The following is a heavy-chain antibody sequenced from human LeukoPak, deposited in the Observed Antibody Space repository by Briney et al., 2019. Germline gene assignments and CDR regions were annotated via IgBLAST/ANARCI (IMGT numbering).Heavy chain of an antibody. D-gene: IGHD3-10*01. CDR2: INPNSGGT. V-gene: IGHV1-2*06. CDR1: GYTFTGYY. Sequence: ASVKVSCKASGYTFTGYYIHWVRQAPGQGLEWMGRINPNSGGTNYAQKFQGSVTMTRDTSISTAYMELSRLRSDDTAVYYCARDPYYYGSGSYRRIYYYMDVWGKGTTVTVSS. J-gene: IGHJ6*03. CDR3: ARDPYYYGSGSYRRIYYYMDV.